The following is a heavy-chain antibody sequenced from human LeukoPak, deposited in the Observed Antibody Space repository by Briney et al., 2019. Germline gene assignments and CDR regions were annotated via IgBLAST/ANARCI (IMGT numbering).Heavy chain of an antibody. Sequence: PSETLSLTCAVYGGSFSGYYWSWIRQPPGKGLEWIGEINHSGSTNYNPSLKSRVTISVDTSKNQFSLKLSSVTAADTAVYYCARGGYYDYVWGSYRHYYFDYWGQGTLVTVSS. J-gene: IGHJ4*02. CDR2: INHSGST. CDR3: ARGGYYDYVWGSYRHYYFDY. V-gene: IGHV4-34*01. CDR1: GGSFSGYY. D-gene: IGHD3-16*02.